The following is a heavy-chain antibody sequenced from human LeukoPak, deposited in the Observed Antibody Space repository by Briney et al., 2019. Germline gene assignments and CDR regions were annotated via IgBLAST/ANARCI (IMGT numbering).Heavy chain of an antibody. CDR3: AREGRWRMKYYFDF. V-gene: IGHV4-59*11. D-gene: IGHD4-23*01. Sequence: SETLSLTCNVSGGSLSSHYWSWVRQSPEKGLEWIGQIYHTGSTHYDPSLRSRFAISVDTSKNKLFLNVKSVTAADTAVYYCAREGRWRMKYYFDFWGQGTLVIVSS. CDR1: GGSLSSHY. J-gene: IGHJ4*02. CDR2: IYHTGST.